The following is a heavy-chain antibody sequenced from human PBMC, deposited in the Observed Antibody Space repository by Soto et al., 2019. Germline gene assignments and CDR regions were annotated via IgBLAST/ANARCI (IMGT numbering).Heavy chain of an antibody. J-gene: IGHJ5*02. CDR2: IYYSGST. D-gene: IGHD2-8*01. CDR1: GGSISSGDYY. CDR3: ARADASPEVCWFDP. V-gene: IGHV4-30-4*01. Sequence: SETLSLTCTVSGGSISSGDYYWSWIRQPPGKGLEWIGYIYYSGSTYYNPSLKSRVTISVDTSKNQFSLKLSSVTAADTAVYYCARADASPEVCWFDPWGQGTLVTVSS.